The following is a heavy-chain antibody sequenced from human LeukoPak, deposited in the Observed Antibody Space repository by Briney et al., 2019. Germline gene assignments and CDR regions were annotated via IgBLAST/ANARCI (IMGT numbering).Heavy chain of an antibody. CDR1: GGTFSSYA. J-gene: IGHJ6*02. D-gene: IGHD6-13*01. Sequence: GASVKVSCKASGGTFSSYAISWVRQVPGQGLEWMGGIIPIFGTANYAQKFQGRVTITADESTSTAYMELSSLRSEDTAVYYCARDRTYSSSWYVPYYYYGMDVWGQGTTVTVSS. CDR3: ARDRTYSSSWYVPYYYYGMDV. V-gene: IGHV1-69*13. CDR2: IIPIFGTA.